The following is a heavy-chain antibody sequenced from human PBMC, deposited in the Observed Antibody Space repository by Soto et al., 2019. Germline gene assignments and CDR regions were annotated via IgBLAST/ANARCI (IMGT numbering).Heavy chain of an antibody. CDR1: GYTFTNFG. D-gene: IGHD2-2*01. CDR2: ISAYNGNT. CDR3: ARIADCSTTSCSFPSRFHIRGYYYYYGLDV. V-gene: IGHV1-18*01. Sequence: ASVKVSCKASGYTFTNFGISWVRQAPGQGLEWMGWISAYNGNTNYAQKYQGRVTMTTDTSTNTAYMEMSSLRSDDTAVYYCARIADCSTTSCSFPSRFHIRGYYYYYGLDVWGQGTTVTVSS. J-gene: IGHJ6*02.